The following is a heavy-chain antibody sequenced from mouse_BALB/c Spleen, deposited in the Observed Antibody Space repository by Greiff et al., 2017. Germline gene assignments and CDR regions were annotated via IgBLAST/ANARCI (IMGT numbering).Heavy chain of an antibody. CDR1: GYTFNDYN. CDR3: ARSVHYVDY. J-gene: IGHJ2*01. V-gene: IGHV1S29*02. CDR2: IYPYNGGT. Sequence: EVQLQQSGPELVKPGASVKISCKASGYTFNDYNMHWVKQSHGKSLEWIGYIYPYNGGTGYNQKFKSKATLTVDNSSSTAYMELRSLTSEDSAIYYCARSVHYVDYWGQGTTLTVSS.